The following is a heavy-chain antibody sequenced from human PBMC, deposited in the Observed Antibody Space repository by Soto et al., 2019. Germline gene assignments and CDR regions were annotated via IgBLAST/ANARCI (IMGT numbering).Heavy chain of an antibody. D-gene: IGHD2-2*01. CDR2: INAGNGNT. J-gene: IGHJ6*03. Sequence: ASVKVSCKASGYTFTSYAMHWVRQAPGQRLEWMGWINAGNGNTKYSQKFQGRVTITRDTSASTAYMELSSLRSEDTAVYYCARESLVVPAAETYYYYYMDVWGKGTTVTVSS. V-gene: IGHV1-3*01. CDR1: GYTFTSYA. CDR3: ARESLVVPAAETYYYYYMDV.